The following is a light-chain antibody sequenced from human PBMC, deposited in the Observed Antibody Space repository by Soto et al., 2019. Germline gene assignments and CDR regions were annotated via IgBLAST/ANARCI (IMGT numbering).Light chain of an antibody. CDR1: QGIRNY. Sequence: DIQLTQSPSFLSASVGDRVNITCRASQGIRNYLAWYQQKPGKAPKLLIYDASTLQSGVPSRFSGSGSGTEFTLTINSLQPEDFATFYCQLRSGYPITFGQGTRLEIK. CDR2: DAS. CDR3: QLRSGYPIT. V-gene: IGKV1-9*01. J-gene: IGKJ5*01.